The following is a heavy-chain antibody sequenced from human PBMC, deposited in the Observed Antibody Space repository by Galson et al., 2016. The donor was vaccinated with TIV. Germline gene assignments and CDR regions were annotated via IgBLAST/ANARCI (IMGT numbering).Heavy chain of an antibody. Sequence: SVKVSCKASGGIFNSYAISWVRQAPGQGLEWMGRIIAIFGTTNYAQKSQGRVTITADEYTSTVYMELRSLISEDTAVYYFARGSDYYDGSGYQNWCQGTLVTVSS. CDR3: ARGSDYYDGSGYQN. V-gene: IGHV1-69*13. D-gene: IGHD3-22*01. CDR1: GGIFNSYA. J-gene: IGHJ4*02. CDR2: IIAIFGTT.